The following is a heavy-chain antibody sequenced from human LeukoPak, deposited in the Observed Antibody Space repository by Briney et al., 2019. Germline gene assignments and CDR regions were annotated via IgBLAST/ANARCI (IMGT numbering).Heavy chain of an antibody. CDR2: ISSSSSYI. V-gene: IGHV3-21*04. J-gene: IGHJ4*02. CDR3: AKLGPMDTAMADY. D-gene: IGHD5-18*01. Sequence: GGSLRLSCAASGFTFSSYSMNWVRQAPGKGLEWVSSISSSSSYIYYADSVKGRFTISRDNAKNSLYLQMNSLRAEDTALYYCAKLGPMDTAMADYWGQGTLVTVSS. CDR1: GFTFSSYS.